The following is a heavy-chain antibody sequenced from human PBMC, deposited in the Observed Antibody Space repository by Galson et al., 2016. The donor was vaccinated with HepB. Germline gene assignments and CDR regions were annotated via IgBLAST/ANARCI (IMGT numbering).Heavy chain of an antibody. CDR2: INHSGTT. CDR3: ARPDSPPNWRGGLEGPKAHYYYYGMDI. Sequence: TLSLTCSVSAGSISSGGYYWSWIRQHPGKGLEWIGYINHSGTTYYNPSLSSRAAISVDTSKNQFSLEVSSVTAADTAVYYCARPDSPPNWRGGLEGPKAHYYYYGMDIWGQGTTVTVSS. CDR1: AGSISSGGYY. V-gene: IGHV4-31*03. D-gene: IGHD2-15*01. J-gene: IGHJ6*02.